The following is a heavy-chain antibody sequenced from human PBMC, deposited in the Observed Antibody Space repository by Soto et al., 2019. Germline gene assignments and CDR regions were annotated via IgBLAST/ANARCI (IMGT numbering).Heavy chain of an antibody. V-gene: IGHV4-59*01. D-gene: IGHD6-6*01. J-gene: IGHJ1*01. CDR2: IYYSGST. CDR3: ARGPYSSSSHFQH. CDR1: GGSISSYY. Sequence: KPSETLSLTCTVSGGSISSYYWTWIRQPPGKGLEWIGYIYYSGSTNYNPSLKSRVTISLDMSKNQFSLKLSSVTAADTAVYYCARGPYSSSSHFQHWGQGTPVTVSS.